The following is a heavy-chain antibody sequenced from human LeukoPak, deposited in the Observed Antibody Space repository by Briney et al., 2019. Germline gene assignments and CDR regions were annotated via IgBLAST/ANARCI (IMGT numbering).Heavy chain of an antibody. V-gene: IGHV3-11*01. CDR3: AREVTAILGYYYYYYMDV. J-gene: IGHJ6*03. D-gene: IGHD2-21*02. CDR2: ISSSGSTI. CDR1: GFTFSDYY. Sequence: PGGSLRLSCAASGFTFSDYYMSWIRQAPGKGLEGVSYISSSGSTIYYADSVKGRFTISRDNAKNSLYLQMNSLRAEDTAVYYCAREVTAILGYYYYYYMDVWGKGTTVTTSS.